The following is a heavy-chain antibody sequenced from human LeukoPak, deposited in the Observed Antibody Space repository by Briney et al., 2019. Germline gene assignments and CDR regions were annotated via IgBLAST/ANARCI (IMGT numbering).Heavy chain of an antibody. V-gene: IGHV1-2*02. J-gene: IGHJ4*02. CDR1: GYTFTGYY. D-gene: IGHD3-16*01. CDR2: INPNSGGT. CDR3: AREGDYVWGSYDY. Sequence: EASVKVSFKASGYTFTGYYMHWVGQAPGQGREWMGWINPNSGGTNYAQKFQGRGTMTRDTSISTAYMELSRLRSDATAVYYFAREGDYVWGSYDYWGQGTLVTVSS.